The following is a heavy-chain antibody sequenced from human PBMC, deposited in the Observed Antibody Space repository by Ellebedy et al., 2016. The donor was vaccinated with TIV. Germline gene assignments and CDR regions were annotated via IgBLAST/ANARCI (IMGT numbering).Heavy chain of an antibody. CDR1: GGSFSVYH. J-gene: IGHJ5*02. CDR2: LNHRGGT. CDR3: ASGFSNSWEVLWT. Sequence: GSLRLSCAVYGGSFSVYHWSRIRQPPGKGLEWIGELNHRGGTSYNPSLESRVTILLDPSKTQFSLKLSSVTAADTAVYYCASGFSNSWEVLWTWGQGTLVTVSS. V-gene: IGHV4-34*01. D-gene: IGHD1-26*01.